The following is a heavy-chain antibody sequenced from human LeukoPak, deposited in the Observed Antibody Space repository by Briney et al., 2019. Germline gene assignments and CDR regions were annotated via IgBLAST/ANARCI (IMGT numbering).Heavy chain of an antibody. CDR2: FDPEDGET. D-gene: IGHD3-22*01. CDR3: ATGGGYYYAYFDY. J-gene: IGHJ4*02. V-gene: IGHV1-24*01. CDR1: GYTLTELS. Sequence: GASVMVSCTVSGYTLTELSMHWVRQAPGKGLEWMGGFDPEDGETIYAQKFQGRVTMTEDTSTDTAYMELSSLRSEDTAVYYCATGGGYYYAYFDYWGQGTLVTVSS.